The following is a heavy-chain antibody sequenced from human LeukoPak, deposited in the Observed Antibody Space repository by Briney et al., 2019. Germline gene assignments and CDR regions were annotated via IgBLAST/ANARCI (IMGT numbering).Heavy chain of an antibody. CDR3: ASIAAAGKADY. CDR2: ISSSSSYT. J-gene: IGHJ4*02. V-gene: IGHV3-21*01. CDR1: GFTFSSYS. Sequence: GGSLRLSCAASGFTFSSYSMNWVRQAPGKGLEWVSSISSSSSYTYYADSVKGRFTISRDNAKNSLYLQMNSLRAEDTAVYYCASIAAAGKADYWGQGTLVTVSS. D-gene: IGHD6-13*01.